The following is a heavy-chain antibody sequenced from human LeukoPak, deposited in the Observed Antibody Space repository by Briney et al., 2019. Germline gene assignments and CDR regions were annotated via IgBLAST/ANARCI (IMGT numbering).Heavy chain of an antibody. CDR2: ISAYNGNT. CDR1: GYTFTSYG. CDR3: ARAGPPKGSGGSDLVYYYYYMDV. D-gene: IGHD3-10*01. J-gene: IGHJ6*03. Sequence: ASVKVSCKASGYTFTSYGISWVRQAPGQGLEWMGWISAYNGNTNYAQKLQGRVTMTTDTSMSTAYMELRSLRSDDTAVYYCARAGPPKGSGGSDLVYYYYYMDVWGKGTTVTVSS. V-gene: IGHV1-18*01.